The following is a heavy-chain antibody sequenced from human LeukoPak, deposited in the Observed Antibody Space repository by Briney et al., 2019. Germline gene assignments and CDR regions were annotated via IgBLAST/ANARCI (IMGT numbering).Heavy chain of an antibody. Sequence: SETLSLTCTVSGGSISTYYWSWIRQPAGKGLEWIGRIHTSGNTDYNPSLKSRVTMSVDTSKNQFSLKLSSVTAADTAVYYCAREGSMTARPFVSIDYWGQGTLVTISS. CDR3: AREGSMTARPFVSIDY. CDR1: GGSISTYY. V-gene: IGHV4-4*07. CDR2: IHTSGNT. D-gene: IGHD6-6*01. J-gene: IGHJ4*02.